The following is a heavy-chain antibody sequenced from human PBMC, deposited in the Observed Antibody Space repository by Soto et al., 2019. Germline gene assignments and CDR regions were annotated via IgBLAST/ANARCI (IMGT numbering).Heavy chain of an antibody. D-gene: IGHD2-2*01. CDR2: ISYSGRT. J-gene: IGHJ2*01. V-gene: IGHV4-4*02. CDR3: GRLGRSKSRLDWYFDL. CDR1: GGSTSNTNW. Sequence: QVQLQESGPGLVKPSETLFLTCAVSGGSTSNTNWWSWVRQPPGKGLEWIGEISYSGRTNYSPSLMSRLTRSXXKXKXXFSLKLSSVTVADTAVYYCGRLGRSKSRLDWYFDLWGRGTLVTVSS.